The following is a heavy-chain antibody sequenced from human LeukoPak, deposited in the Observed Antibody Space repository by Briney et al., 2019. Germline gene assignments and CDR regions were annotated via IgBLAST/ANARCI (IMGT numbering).Heavy chain of an antibody. Sequence: AGGSLRLSCAASGFTFSSYDMHWVRQATGKGLEWVSAIGTAGDTYYPGSVKGRFTISRENAKNSLYLQMNSLRAGDTAVYYWARETEKGMDVWGQGTTVTVSS. CDR3: ARETEKGMDV. CDR1: GFTFSSYD. CDR2: IGTAGDT. J-gene: IGHJ6*02. V-gene: IGHV3-13*01.